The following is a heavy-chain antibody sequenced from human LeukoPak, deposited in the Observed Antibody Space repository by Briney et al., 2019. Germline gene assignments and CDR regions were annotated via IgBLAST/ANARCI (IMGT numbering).Heavy chain of an antibody. CDR2: INPNSGGT. V-gene: IGHV1-2*02. D-gene: IGHD4-17*01. CDR3: ARSFTTVTAFLYNWFDP. J-gene: IGHJ5*02. CDR1: GYTFTGYY. Sequence: ASVKVSCKASGYTFTGYYMHWVRQAPGQGLEWMGWINPNSGGTNYAQKFQGRVTMTRDTSISTAYMELSRLRSDDTAVYYCARSFTTVTAFLYNWFDPWGQGTLVTVSS.